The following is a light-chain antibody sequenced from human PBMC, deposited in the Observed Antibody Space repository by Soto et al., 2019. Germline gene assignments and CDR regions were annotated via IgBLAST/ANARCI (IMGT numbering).Light chain of an antibody. Sequence: DIQLTQSPSFLSASVGDRFTSTCRASQGVSSFLAWYQPPPPKAPELLIYGASTLQSGVPSRVSGSGSGTEFTLTISRLQPEDVATYYCQQLNTYPITFAQGTRLEI. J-gene: IGKJ5*01. CDR2: GAS. V-gene: IGKV1-9*01. CDR3: QQLNTYPIT. CDR1: QGVSSF.